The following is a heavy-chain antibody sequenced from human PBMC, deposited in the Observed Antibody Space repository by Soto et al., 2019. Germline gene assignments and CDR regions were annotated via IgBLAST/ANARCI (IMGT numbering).Heavy chain of an antibody. V-gene: IGHV1-18*01. Sequence: QVQLVQSGAEVKKPGASVKVSCKASGYTFTSYGISWVRQAPGQGLEWMGWISAYNGNTNYAQKLQGRVTMRTDTSTSTAYMELRSRRADGTAVYYCTRDSGSGADYSCGWSLDHYSCMDVWGQGTTVTVSS. D-gene: IGHD6-19*01. J-gene: IGHJ6*02. CDR2: ISAYNGNT. CDR3: TRDSGSGADYSCGWSLDHYSCMDV. CDR1: GYTFTSYG.